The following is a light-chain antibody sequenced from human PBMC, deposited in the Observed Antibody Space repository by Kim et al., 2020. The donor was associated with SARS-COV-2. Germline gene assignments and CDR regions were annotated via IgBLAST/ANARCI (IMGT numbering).Light chain of an antibody. CDR2: DAS. CDR3: QQRSNWPLT. CDR1: RSVSSH. J-gene: IGKJ4*01. Sequence: LSPGKRATPPCRASRSVSSHLAWYQQKPGQTPRLLMYDASNRASGIPARFSGSGSGTDFTLTISSLEPEDFAVYYCQQRSNWPLTFGGGTKVDIK. V-gene: IGKV3-11*01.